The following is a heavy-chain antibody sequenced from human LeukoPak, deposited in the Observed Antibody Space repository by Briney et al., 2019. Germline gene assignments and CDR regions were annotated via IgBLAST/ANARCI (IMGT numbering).Heavy chain of an antibody. CDR2: INPSGGST. J-gene: IGHJ4*02. V-gene: IGHV1-46*01. Sequence: GASVKVSCKASGGTFSSYAISWVRQAPGQGLEWMGIINPSGGSTSYAQKFQGRVTMTRDTSTSTVYMELSSLRSEDTAVYYCLAYYGSGSYYNPTGDWGQGTLVTVSS. CDR3: LAYYGSGSYYNPTGD. CDR1: GGTFSSYA. D-gene: IGHD3-10*01.